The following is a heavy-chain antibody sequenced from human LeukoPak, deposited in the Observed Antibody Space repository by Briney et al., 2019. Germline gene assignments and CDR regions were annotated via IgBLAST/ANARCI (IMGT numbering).Heavy chain of an antibody. V-gene: IGHV1-2*02. Sequence: GASVKVSCKASGYAFTVYYIHWARQAPGQGLEWMGWVNPVSGGTNYPPKFQGRVTMTRDTSISTAYMERTSLRSDDTAVYYCARDSGDYYGSGSYYNGWGQGTLVTVSS. CDR2: VNPVSGGT. CDR3: ARDSGDYYGSGSYYNG. CDR1: GYAFTVYY. J-gene: IGHJ4*02. D-gene: IGHD3-10*01.